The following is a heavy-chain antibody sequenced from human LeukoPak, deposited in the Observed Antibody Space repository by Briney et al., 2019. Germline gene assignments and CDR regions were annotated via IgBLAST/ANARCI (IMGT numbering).Heavy chain of an antibody. CDR3: ARDGSSWFDN. Sequence: GGSLRLSCTASGFTFSRYSMNWVRQAPGKGLEWVSSISSSSGHIFYADSVKGRFTISRDNAKNSLYLQMNSLRAEDTAVYYCARDGSSWFDNWGQGTLVTVSS. V-gene: IGHV3-21*04. D-gene: IGHD6-13*01. CDR2: ISSSSGHI. J-gene: IGHJ4*02. CDR1: GFTFSRYS.